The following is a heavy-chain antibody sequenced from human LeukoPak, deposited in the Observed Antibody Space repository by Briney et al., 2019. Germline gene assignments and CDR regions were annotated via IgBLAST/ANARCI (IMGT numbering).Heavy chain of an antibody. CDR1: GGSINSSSYY. CDR2: IYYSGST. J-gene: IGHJ6*02. V-gene: IGHV4-39*07. Sequence: KPSETLSLTCTVSGGSINSSSYYWGWIRQPPGKGLEWIGSIYYSGSTYYNPSLKSRITISVDTSKNQFSLKLSSVTAADTAVYYCARALRARITGTTASVYGMDVWGQGTTVTVSS. D-gene: IGHD1-20*01. CDR3: ARALRARITGTTASVYGMDV.